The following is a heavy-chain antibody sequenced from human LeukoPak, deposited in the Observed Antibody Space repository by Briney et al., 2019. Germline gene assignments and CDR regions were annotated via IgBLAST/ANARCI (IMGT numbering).Heavy chain of an antibody. CDR3: ARDPGLYYMDV. CDR1: GGSISSYY. V-gene: IGHV4-59*01. J-gene: IGHJ6*03. D-gene: IGHD3/OR15-3a*01. CDR2: IYYSGST. Sequence: SETLSLTCTVSGGSISSYYWSWIRQPPGKGLEWIGYIYYSGSTNYNPSLKSRVTISVDTSKNQFSLKLSSVTAADTAVYYCARDPGLYYMDVWGKGTTVTVSS.